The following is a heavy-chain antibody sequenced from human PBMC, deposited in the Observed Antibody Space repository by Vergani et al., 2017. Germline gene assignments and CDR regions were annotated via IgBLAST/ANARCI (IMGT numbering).Heavy chain of an antibody. J-gene: IGHJ4*02. V-gene: IGHV3-33*01. CDR3: ARGSNYADY. D-gene: IGHD2-2*01. CDR1: GFTFSSYG. Sequence: QVQLVESGGGVVQPGRSLRLSCAASGFTFSSYGMHWVRQAPGKGLEGVAVIWYDGSNKYYADSVKGRFTISRDNSKNTLYLQMNSLRAEDTAVYYCARGSNYADYWGRATLVTVSS. CDR2: IWYDGSNK.